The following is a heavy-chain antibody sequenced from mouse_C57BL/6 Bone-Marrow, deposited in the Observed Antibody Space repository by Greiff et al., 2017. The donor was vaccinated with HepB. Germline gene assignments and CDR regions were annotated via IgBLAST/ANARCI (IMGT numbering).Heavy chain of an antibody. Sequence: DVQLVESGGDLVKPGGSLKLSCAASGFTFSSYGMSWVRQTPDKRLEWVATISSGGSYTYYPDSVKGRFTISRDNAKNTLYLQMSSLKSEDTAMYYCARPYSNFAWFAYWGQGTLVTVSA. CDR3: ARPYSNFAWFAY. D-gene: IGHD2-5*01. CDR2: ISSGGSYT. V-gene: IGHV5-6*01. J-gene: IGHJ3*01. CDR1: GFTFSSYG.